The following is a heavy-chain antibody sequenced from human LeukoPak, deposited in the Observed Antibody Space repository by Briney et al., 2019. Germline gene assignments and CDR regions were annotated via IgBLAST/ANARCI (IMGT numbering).Heavy chain of an antibody. D-gene: IGHD2-21*02. CDR1: GYTFRDRY. CDR3: AREFMRVTAFDI. J-gene: IGHJ3*02. Sequence: GSVSVSCTGSGYTFRDRYIKWVRQAPGQGLEWLGWINPHSGGTNYGENFHGRVTLTRDTSISTAYMDLSSLISDDTAVYYCAREFMRVTAFDIWGQGTMVTVSS. V-gene: IGHV1-2*02. CDR2: INPHSGGT.